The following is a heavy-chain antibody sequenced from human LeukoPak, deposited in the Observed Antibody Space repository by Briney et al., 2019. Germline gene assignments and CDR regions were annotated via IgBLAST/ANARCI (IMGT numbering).Heavy chain of an antibody. CDR3: ARGRLHYDILLSRNWFDP. J-gene: IGHJ5*02. CDR2: INHSGST. CDR1: GGSFSGYY. V-gene: IGHV4-34*01. Sequence: SETLSLTCAVYGGSFSGYYWSWIRQPPGKGREWIGEINHSGSTNYNPSLKSRVTISVDTSKNQFSLKLSSVTAVDTAVYYCARGRLHYDILLSRNWFDPWGQGTLVTVSS. D-gene: IGHD3-9*01.